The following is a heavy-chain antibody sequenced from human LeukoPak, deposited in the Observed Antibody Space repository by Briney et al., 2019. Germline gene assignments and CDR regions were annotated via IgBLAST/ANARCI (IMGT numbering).Heavy chain of an antibody. CDR3: ARGYSRFDY. D-gene: IGHD6-13*01. V-gene: IGHV3-7*04. Sequence: GGSLRLSCAASGFTFGSYWMSWVRQAPGKGLEWVANIQQDGSEKYYVDSVKGRFTISRDNAKNSLYLQMNSLRAGDTAVYYCARGYSRFDYWGQGTLVTVSS. CDR2: IQQDGSEK. CDR1: GFTFGSYW. J-gene: IGHJ4*02.